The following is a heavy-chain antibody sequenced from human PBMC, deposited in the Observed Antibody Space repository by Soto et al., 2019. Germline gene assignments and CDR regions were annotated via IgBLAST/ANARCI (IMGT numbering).Heavy chain of an antibody. Sequence: GESMKISCQAFEYSFRIYWISWVRQKPGGGLEWMGRVDPNDSFATYSPSFEGHVSISVDKSTNIVYLQWRSLRASDTATYYCARHQSGSGSSNFDFWGQGTPVTVSS. J-gene: IGHJ4*02. V-gene: IGHV5-10-1*01. CDR3: ARHQSGSGSSNFDF. CDR1: EYSFRIYW. CDR2: VDPNDSFA. D-gene: IGHD3-10*01.